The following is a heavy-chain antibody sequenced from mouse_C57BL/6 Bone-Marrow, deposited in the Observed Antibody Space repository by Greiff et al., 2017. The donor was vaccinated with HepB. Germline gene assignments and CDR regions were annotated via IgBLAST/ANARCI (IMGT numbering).Heavy chain of an antibody. D-gene: IGHD1-1*01. CDR2: IYYSGTI. V-gene: IGHV3-5*01. J-gene: IGHJ1*03. CDR1: GISITTGNYR. Sequence: EVKLMESGPGLVKPSQTVFLTCTVTGISITTGNYRWSWIRQFPGNKLEWLGYIYYSGTITYNPSLTRRTTITRDTPKNQFFLEMNSLTAEDTATYYCARDGYYGSSYGYFDVWGTGTTVTVSS. CDR3: ARDGYYGSSYGYFDV.